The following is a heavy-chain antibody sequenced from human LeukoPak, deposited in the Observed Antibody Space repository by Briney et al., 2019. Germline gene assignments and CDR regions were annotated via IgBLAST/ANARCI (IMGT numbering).Heavy chain of an antibody. D-gene: IGHD3-22*01. CDR1: GFTFSSCS. Sequence: AGGSLRLSCAASGFTFSSCSMNWVRQAPGKGLEWVSSISGSSSYIYYADSVKGRFTISRDNAKNSLYLQMNSLRADDTAVYCCARDLGQYYDTSDNWFDPWGQGTLVTVSS. CDR2: ISGSSSYI. V-gene: IGHV3-21*01. J-gene: IGHJ5*02. CDR3: ARDLGQYYDTSDNWFDP.